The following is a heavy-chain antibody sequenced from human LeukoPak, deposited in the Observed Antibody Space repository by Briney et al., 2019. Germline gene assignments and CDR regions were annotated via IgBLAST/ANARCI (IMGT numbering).Heavy chain of an antibody. V-gene: IGHV4-34*01. CDR1: GFTFGDYA. J-gene: IGHJ4*02. D-gene: IGHD2/OR15-2a*01. CDR2: IHHSGST. CDR3: ARNAYYSADY. Sequence: GSLRLSCTASGFTFGDYAMSWFRQAPGKGLEWIGEIHHSGSTNYNPSLKSRVTISLDKSKNQFSVMLTPVTAADTAVYYCARNAYYSADYWGQGTLVTVSS.